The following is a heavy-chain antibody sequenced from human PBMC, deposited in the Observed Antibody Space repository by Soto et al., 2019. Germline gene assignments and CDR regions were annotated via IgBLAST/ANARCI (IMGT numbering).Heavy chain of an antibody. CDR3: ARLVGPTSSDNWFDP. V-gene: IGHV1-18*01. CDR1: GYTFFSYG. Sequence: QVKLVQSGAEVKKPGASVKVSCKAPGYTFFSYGITWVRQAPGQGLEWMGWVSGYNGHTNYAQKFQGRVTMTRDISTTTAYMELRNLRSDDTAVYYCARLVGPTSSDNWFDPWGQGTLVTVSS. CDR2: VSGYNGHT. D-gene: IGHD1-26*01. J-gene: IGHJ5*02.